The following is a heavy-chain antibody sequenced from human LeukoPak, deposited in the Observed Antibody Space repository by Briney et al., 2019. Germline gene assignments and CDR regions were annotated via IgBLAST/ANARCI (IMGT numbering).Heavy chain of an antibody. Sequence: GRSLRLSCAASGLTFSSFGMHWFGKAPGKGLEWVAVISYDGSNKYYADSVKGRFTISRDNSKNTLYLQMNSLRAEDTAVYYCAKSDVDTTHSYWGQGTLVTVSS. CDR3: AKSDVDTTHSY. J-gene: IGHJ4*02. CDR2: ISYDGSNK. V-gene: IGHV3-30*18. D-gene: IGHD5-18*01. CDR1: GLTFSSFG.